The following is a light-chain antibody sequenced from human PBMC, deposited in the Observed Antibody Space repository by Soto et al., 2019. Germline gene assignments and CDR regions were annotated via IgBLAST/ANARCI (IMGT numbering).Light chain of an antibody. J-gene: IGKJ1*01. Sequence: EIVMTQSPATLSVSPGERATLSCRASQSVSSNLAWYQQKHGQAPRLLIYGASTRATGIPARFSGSGSGTGFTLTISSLQSEDFAVYYCQQYNNWWTFGQGTKVEIK. CDR2: GAS. V-gene: IGKV3-15*01. CDR1: QSVSSN. CDR3: QQYNNWWT.